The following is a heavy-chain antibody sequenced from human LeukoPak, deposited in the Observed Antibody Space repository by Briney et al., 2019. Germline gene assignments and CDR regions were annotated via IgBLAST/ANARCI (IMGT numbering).Heavy chain of an antibody. D-gene: IGHD2-15*01. V-gene: IGHV5-51*01. CDR3: VRTPTCSSGSCYPNWFDS. CDR1: GYSFTSNW. CDR2: VYPGDSHT. Sequence: GESLKISCQGSGYSFTSNWIGWVRQMPGKGLEWMAIVYPGDSHTKNSPSFQGQVTISADKSISTAYLQWSRLEASDAAMYYCVRTPTCSSGSCYPNWFDSWGQGTLVTVSS. J-gene: IGHJ5*01.